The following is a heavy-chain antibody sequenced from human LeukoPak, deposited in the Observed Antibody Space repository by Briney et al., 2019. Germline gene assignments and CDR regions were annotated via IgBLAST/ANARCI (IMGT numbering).Heavy chain of an antibody. CDR3: ARGGLRSGSRFDP. V-gene: IGHV4-59*01. J-gene: IGHJ5*02. Sequence: SETLSLTCTVSGXSISSYYWSWIRQPPGKGPELIGYIYYSGSTNYNPSLKSRVTISVDTSKNQFSLKLSSVTAADTAVYYCARGGLRSGSRFDPWGQGTLVTVSS. CDR1: GXSISSYY. CDR2: IYYSGST. D-gene: IGHD5-12*01.